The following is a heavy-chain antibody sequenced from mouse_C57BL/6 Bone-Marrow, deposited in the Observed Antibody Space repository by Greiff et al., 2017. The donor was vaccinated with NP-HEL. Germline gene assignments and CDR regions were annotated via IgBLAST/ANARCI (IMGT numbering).Heavy chain of an antibody. V-gene: IGHV5-12*01. Sequence: EVQRVESGGGLVQPGGSLKLSCAASGFTFSDYYMYWVRQTPEKRLEWVAYISNGGGSTYYPDTVKGRFTISRDNAKNTLYLQMSRLKSEDTAMYYCARQDDYDGYAMDYWGQGTSVTVSS. CDR3: ARQDDYDGYAMDY. CDR2: ISNGGGST. D-gene: IGHD2-4*01. J-gene: IGHJ4*01. CDR1: GFTFSDYY.